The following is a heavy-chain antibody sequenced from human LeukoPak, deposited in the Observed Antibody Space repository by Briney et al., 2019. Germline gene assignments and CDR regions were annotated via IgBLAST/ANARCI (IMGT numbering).Heavy chain of an antibody. D-gene: IGHD3-10*01. CDR3: ARLRGFSHGPPDY. Sequence: SETLSLTCAVYGGSFSGYYWSWIRQPPGKGLEWIGEINHSGSTNYNPSLKSRVTISVDTSKNQFSLKLRPVTATDTAVYYCARLRGFSHGPPDYWGQGTLVTVSS. CDR2: INHSGST. CDR1: GGSFSGYY. V-gene: IGHV4-34*01. J-gene: IGHJ4*02.